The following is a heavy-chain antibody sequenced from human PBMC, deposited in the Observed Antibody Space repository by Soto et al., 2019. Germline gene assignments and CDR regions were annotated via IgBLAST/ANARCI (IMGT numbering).Heavy chain of an antibody. CDR1: GFTVSSNY. Sequence: EVQLVESGGGLIQPGGSLRLSCAASGFTVSSNYMSWVRQAPGKGLEWVSVIYSGGSTYYADSVKGRFNISRDNSKNTLYLQMNSLRAEDTAVYYCAGVQWLAYYYLYGMDVWRQGTTVTVSS. J-gene: IGHJ6*02. D-gene: IGHD6-19*01. CDR2: IYSGGST. V-gene: IGHV3-53*01. CDR3: AGVQWLAYYYLYGMDV.